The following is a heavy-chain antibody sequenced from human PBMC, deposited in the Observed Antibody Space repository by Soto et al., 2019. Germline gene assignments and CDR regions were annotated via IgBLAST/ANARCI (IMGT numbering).Heavy chain of an antibody. V-gene: IGHV3-7*01. CDR2: IRQEGGQT. CDR3: ARDLRATGAHDY. CDR1: GFTFSDYW. D-gene: IGHD1-1*01. J-gene: IGHJ4*02. Sequence: GGSLRLSCVVSGFTFSDYWISWLRQAPGKWLEWVANIRQEGGQTYYMDSVKGRFTISRDDARNSLYLQMNSLRVEDTAVYYCARDLRATGAHDYWGQGXLVTVSS.